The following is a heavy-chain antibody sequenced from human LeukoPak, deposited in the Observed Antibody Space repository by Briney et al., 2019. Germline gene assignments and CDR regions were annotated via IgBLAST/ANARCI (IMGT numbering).Heavy chain of an antibody. V-gene: IGHV4-34*01. Sequence: SETLSLTCSVYGGSFSGYYWSWIRQPPGKGLVWIGEINHSESTNYHPSLKSRVTISVDTSKNQFSLKLSSVTAADTAVYYCARGKNQYCSGGSCYSGRGFDYWGQGTLVTVSS. CDR1: GGSFSGYY. CDR2: INHSEST. D-gene: IGHD2-15*01. J-gene: IGHJ4*02. CDR3: ARGKNQYCSGGSCYSGRGFDY.